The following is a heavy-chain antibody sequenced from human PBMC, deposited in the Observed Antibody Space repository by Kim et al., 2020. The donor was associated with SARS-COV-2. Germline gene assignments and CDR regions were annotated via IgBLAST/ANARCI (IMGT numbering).Heavy chain of an antibody. Sequence: SGSTNYNPSLKSRVTISVDTSKNHFSLKLSSVTAADTAVYYCARDMAMDVWGQGTTVTVSS. D-gene: IGHD3-10*01. CDR2: SGST. J-gene: IGHJ6*02. CDR3: ARDMAMDV. V-gene: IGHV4-59*01.